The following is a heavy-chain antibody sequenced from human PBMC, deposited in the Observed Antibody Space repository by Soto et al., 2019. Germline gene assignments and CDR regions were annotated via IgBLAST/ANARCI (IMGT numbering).Heavy chain of an antibody. J-gene: IGHJ3*01. D-gene: IGHD2-21*02. CDR1: GFTFNYYW. V-gene: IGHV3-74*01. Sequence: EVQLVESEGGLVQRGGSLRLSCAASGFTFNYYWMHWVRQAPGQGPVWVSHIHSDGSTTTYADSVKGRFTISRDNAKNTLYLQMNSLRADDTAVYYCVRGDKGGFDLWGQGTTVTVSS. CDR3: VRGDKGGFDL. CDR2: IHSDGSTT.